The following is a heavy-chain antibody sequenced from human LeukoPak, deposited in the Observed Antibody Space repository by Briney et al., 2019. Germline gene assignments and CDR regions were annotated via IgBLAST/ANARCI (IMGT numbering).Heavy chain of an antibody. J-gene: IGHJ4*02. CDR1: GYTFTGYY. CDR2: INTNTGNP. D-gene: IGHD4-17*01. CDR3: AGGADYGDYVGNFDY. V-gene: IGHV7-4-1*02. Sequence: ASVKVSCKASGYTFTGYYMHWVRQAPGQGLEWMGWINTNTGNPTYAQGFTGRFVFSLDTSVSTAYLQISSLKAEDTAVYYCAGGADYGDYVGNFDYWGQGTLVTVSS.